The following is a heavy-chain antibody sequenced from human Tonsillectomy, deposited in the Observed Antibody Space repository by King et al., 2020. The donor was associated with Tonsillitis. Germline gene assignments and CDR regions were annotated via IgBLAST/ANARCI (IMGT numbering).Heavy chain of an antibody. V-gene: IGHV3-64*01. J-gene: IGHJ4*02. Sequence: EQLVQSGGGLVQPGGSLRLSCAASGFTFSSYAMHWVRQAPGKGLEYVSAISRNGGRTYYANSVKGRFTITRDNSKNTLYLKMGSLRAEDMAVYYCARGGGAISRRAFDYWGQGTLVTVSS. CDR3: ARGGGAISRRAFDY. D-gene: IGHD3-10*01. CDR2: ISRNGGRT. CDR1: GFTFSSYA.